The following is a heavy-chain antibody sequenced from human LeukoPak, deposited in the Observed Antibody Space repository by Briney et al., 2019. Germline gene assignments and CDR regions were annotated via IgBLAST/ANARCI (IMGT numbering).Heavy chain of an antibody. CDR3: ARDHIIGYYDY. Sequence: ASVKVSCKASGGTFSSYAISWVRQAPGQGVGWMGRIIPILGIATYAQKFKGRVTITADKSTSTAYMELSNLRSEDTAVYYCARDHIIGYYDYWGQGTLVTVSS. V-gene: IGHV1-69*04. CDR1: GGTFSSYA. D-gene: IGHD3-22*01. J-gene: IGHJ4*02. CDR2: IIPILGIA.